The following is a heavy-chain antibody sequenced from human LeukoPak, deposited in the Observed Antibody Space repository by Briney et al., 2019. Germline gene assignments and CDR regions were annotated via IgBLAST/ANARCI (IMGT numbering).Heavy chain of an antibody. D-gene: IGHD6-19*01. CDR3: AKDHLPGIVVADRDY. J-gene: IGHJ4*02. Sequence: GGSLRLSCVASGFTFRSYGMSWVRQAPGKGLEWVSSLSSGDSTYYADSVKGRFTISRDNSKNTLYLQLNSLRAEDTAVYYCAKDHLPGIVVADRDYWGQGALVTVSS. CDR2: LSSGDST. V-gene: IGHV3-23*01. CDR1: GFTFRSYG.